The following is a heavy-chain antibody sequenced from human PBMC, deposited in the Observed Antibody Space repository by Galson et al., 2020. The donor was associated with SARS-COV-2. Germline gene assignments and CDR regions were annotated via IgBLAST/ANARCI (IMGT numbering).Heavy chain of an antibody. CDR1: GYTFTSYY. CDR2: INPSGGST. J-gene: IGHJ6*02. CDR3: ARDLTGTAGNYYYYGMDV. D-gene: IGHD1-20*01. V-gene: IGHV1-46*01. Sequence: RQDGSVKVSCKASGYTFTSYYMHWVRQAPGQGLEWMGIINPSGGSTSYAQKFQGRVTMTRDTSTSTVYMQLSSLRSEDTAVYYCARDLTGTAGNYYYYGMDVWGQGTTVTVSS.